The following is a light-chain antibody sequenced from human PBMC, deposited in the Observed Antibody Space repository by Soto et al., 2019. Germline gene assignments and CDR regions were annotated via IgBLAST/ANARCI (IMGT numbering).Light chain of an antibody. J-gene: IGKJ5*01. CDR2: GAS. CDR3: HQYYNWPPIT. CDR1: QSVSSS. Sequence: EIVMTQSPATLSVSPGERATLSCRASQSVSSSLAWYQQKPGQAPRLLIYGASTRATGIPARFSGSGSGTESTLTISSLQSEDFAVYYCHQYYNWPPITFGQGTRLESK. V-gene: IGKV3-15*01.